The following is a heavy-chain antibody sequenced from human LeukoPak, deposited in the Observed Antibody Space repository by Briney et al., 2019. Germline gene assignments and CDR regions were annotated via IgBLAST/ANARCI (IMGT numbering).Heavy chain of an antibody. D-gene: IGHD1-26*01. V-gene: IGHV4-4*02. J-gene: IGHJ4*02. CDR2: IYHSGST. CDR3: AREGGSGSPLDY. Sequence: SETLSLTCAVSGGSISSSNWWSWVRQPPGKGLEWIGEIYHSGSTNYNPSLKSRVTISVDTSKNQFSLKLSSVTAADTAVYYCAREGGSGSPLDYWGQGTLVTVSS. CDR1: GGSISSSNW.